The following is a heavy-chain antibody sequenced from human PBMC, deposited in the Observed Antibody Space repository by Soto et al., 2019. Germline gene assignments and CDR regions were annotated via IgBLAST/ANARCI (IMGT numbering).Heavy chain of an antibody. D-gene: IGHD5-18*01. J-gene: IGHJ4*02. Sequence: QVQLQESGPGLVKPSETLSLTCTVSGGSISSYYWSWIRQPPGKGLEWIGYIYYSGSTNYNPSLKSRVTISVDTSKNQFSLKLSSVTAADTAVYYCARGQGAFAERGYSYVTFDYWGQGTLVTVSS. CDR2: IYYSGST. CDR1: GGSISSYY. V-gene: IGHV4-59*01. CDR3: ARGQGAFAERGYSYVTFDY.